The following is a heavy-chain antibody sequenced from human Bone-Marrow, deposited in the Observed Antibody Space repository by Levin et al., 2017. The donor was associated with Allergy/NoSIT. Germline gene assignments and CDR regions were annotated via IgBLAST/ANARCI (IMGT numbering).Heavy chain of an antibody. Sequence: PSETLSLTCTVSGDSISSGDDYWSWIRQSPGKGLEWIGYIYYSGSTSYNPSLKSRVIMSVDTSKNHFSLRLGSATAADTAVYYCARCSGGTCYSGLDSRGQGTLVTVSS. CDR1: GDSISSGDDY. CDR3: ARCSGGTCYSGLDS. V-gene: IGHV4-30-4*01. CDR2: IYYSGST. D-gene: IGHD2-15*01. J-gene: IGHJ4*02.